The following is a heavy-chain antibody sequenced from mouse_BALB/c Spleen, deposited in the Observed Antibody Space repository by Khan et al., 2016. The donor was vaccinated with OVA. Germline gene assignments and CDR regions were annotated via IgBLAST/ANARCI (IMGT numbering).Heavy chain of an antibody. D-gene: IGHD2-14*01. CDR2: INPSNGYT. Sequence: QVQLQQSGAELARPGASVKMSCKASGYTFISYTIHWIKKRPGQGLEWIGYINPSNGYTNYNQKFKDKATLTTDKSSTKAYLQLSSLTSDDSAVYNCVRDGAYHRNDGWFAYWGQGTLVTVSA. J-gene: IGHJ3*01. V-gene: IGHV1-4*01. CDR3: VRDGAYHRNDGWFAY. CDR1: GYTFISYT.